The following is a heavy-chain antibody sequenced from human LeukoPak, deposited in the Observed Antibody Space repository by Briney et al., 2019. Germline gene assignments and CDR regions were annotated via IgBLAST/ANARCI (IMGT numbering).Heavy chain of an antibody. Sequence: GGSLRLSCTASGFTFSSYGMHWVRQAPGKGLERVKFIYNDGSQEYYADSVKGRFSISRDNSKNTLYLQMNSLRDEETAIYYCARNVNHWNHVDCWGQGTRVTVSS. D-gene: IGHD1-1*01. CDR2: IYNDGSQE. J-gene: IGHJ4*02. CDR1: GFTFSSYG. V-gene: IGHV3-33*01. CDR3: ARNVNHWNHVDC.